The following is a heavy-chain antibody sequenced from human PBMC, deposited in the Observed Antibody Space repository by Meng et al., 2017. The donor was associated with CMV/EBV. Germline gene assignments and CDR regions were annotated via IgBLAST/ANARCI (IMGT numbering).Heavy chain of an antibody. Sequence: LRLSCTVSGGSISSGGYYWSWIRQHPGKGLEWIGYIYYSGSTYYNPSLKSRVTISVDTSKNQFSLKLSSVTAADTAVYYCARASAADPGSVPTLYGMDVWGQGTTVTVSS. CDR1: GGSISSGGYY. D-gene: IGHD6-13*01. J-gene: IGHJ6*02. CDR3: ARASAADPGSVPTLYGMDV. V-gene: IGHV4-31*03. CDR2: IYYSGST.